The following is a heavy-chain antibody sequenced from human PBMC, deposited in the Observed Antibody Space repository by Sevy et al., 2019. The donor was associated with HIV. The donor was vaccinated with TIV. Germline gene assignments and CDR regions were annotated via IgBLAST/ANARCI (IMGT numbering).Heavy chain of an antibody. V-gene: IGHV3-23*01. Sequence: GGSLRLSCAASGFTFSNYAMNWVRQAPGKGLEWVSAISGSGGTTYYADSVKGRFTISRDNSKTTLYLQMSSLRAEDTAVYYCAKASTIAAAGGLFDCWGQGTLVTVSS. J-gene: IGHJ4*02. CDR2: ISGSGGTT. CDR3: AKASTIAAAGGLFDC. D-gene: IGHD6-13*01. CDR1: GFTFSNYA.